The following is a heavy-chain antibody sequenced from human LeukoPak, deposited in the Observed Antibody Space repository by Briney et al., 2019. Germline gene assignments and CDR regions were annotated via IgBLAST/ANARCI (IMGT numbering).Heavy chain of an antibody. V-gene: IGHV4-61*05. CDR2: TYYSGTT. D-gene: IGHD6-13*01. J-gene: IGHJ5*02. Sequence: SETLSLTCTVSGDSISSSNYYWGWIRQPPGKGLEWIGYTYYSGTTNYNPSLKSRVTISVDTSKNQFSLKLSSVTAADTAVYYCARGYSSTYGRFDPWGQGTLVTVSS. CDR3: ARGYSSTYGRFDP. CDR1: GDSISSSNYY.